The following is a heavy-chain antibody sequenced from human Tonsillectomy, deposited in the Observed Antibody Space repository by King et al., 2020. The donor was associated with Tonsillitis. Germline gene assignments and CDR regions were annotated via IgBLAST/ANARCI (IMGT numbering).Heavy chain of an antibody. CDR3: ARDQPRGDFAFDV. D-gene: IGHD3-3*01. V-gene: IGHV3-23*04. J-gene: IGHJ3*01. CDR2: ISGSGCGI. Sequence: VQLVESGGGLVQPRGSLRLSCAASGFTFSSYAMSWVRQAPGKGLEWVSTISGSGCGIYYADSVKGRFTISRDYSKNTLYLQMNSLRAEDTAVYYCARDQPRGDFAFDVWGQGTMVTVSS. CDR1: GFTFSSYA.